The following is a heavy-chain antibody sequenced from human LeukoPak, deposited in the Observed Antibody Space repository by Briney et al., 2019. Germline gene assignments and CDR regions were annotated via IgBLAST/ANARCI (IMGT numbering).Heavy chain of an antibody. Sequence: SQTLSLTCAISGDSVSSDSAAWSWIRQSPSRGLEWLGRTYYRSRWHTDYSVSVKSRITINADTSKNQFSLKLTSVTAADTAVYYCASSLLGSSGWPESEYFHHWGQGTLVTVSS. J-gene: IGHJ1*01. D-gene: IGHD6-19*01. CDR1: GDSVSSDSAA. CDR3: ASSLLGSSGWPESEYFHH. V-gene: IGHV6-1*01. CDR2: TYYRSRWHT.